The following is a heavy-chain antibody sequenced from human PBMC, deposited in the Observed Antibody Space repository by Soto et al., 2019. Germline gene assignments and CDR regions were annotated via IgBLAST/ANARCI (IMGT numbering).Heavy chain of an antibody. J-gene: IGHJ4*02. D-gene: IGHD6-13*01. CDR2: INHSGST. V-gene: IGHV4-34*01. Sequence: QVQLQQWGAGLLKPSETLSLTCAVYGGSFSGYYWGWIRQPPGKGLEWIGEINHSGSTNYNPSLKSRVTMSVDTTKNQFSLKLSSVTAADTAVYYCARLLPLPPRSSWKRIDYWGQGTLVTVSS. CDR1: GGSFSGYY. CDR3: ARLLPLPPRSSWKRIDY.